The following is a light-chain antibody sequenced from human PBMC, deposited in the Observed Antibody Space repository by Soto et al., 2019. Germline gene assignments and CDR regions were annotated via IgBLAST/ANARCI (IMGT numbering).Light chain of an antibody. CDR3: HQYNQWPRT. V-gene: IGKV3-15*01. Sequence: EVVLTQSPATLSLSLGEVATLSCRASQSVDRDLAWYRQKPGQPPSLLIHGASTRATGVPARFSGSGSETEFALVITSLQSKDFAVYFCHQYNQWPRTFGQGTKVEIK. CDR2: GAS. CDR1: QSVDRD. J-gene: IGKJ1*01.